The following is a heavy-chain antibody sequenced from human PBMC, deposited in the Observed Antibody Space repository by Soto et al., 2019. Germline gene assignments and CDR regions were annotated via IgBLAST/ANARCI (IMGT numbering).Heavy chain of an antibody. CDR2: ISYDGSNK. J-gene: IGHJ6*02. Sequence: GGSLRLSCAASGFTFSSYAMHWVRQAPGRGLEWVAVISYDGSNKYYADSVKGRFTISRDNSKNTLYLQMNSLRAEDTAVYYCARALLGYSYGVDEWGRGSTVTV. CDR1: GFTFSSYA. D-gene: IGHD6-13*01. V-gene: IGHV3-30-3*01. CDR3: ARALLGYSYGVDE.